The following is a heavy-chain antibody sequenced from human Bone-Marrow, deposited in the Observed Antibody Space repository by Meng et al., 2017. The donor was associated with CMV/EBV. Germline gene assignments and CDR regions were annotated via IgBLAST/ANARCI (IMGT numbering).Heavy chain of an antibody. CDR1: GFTFSSYE. D-gene: IGHD3-3*01. CDR2: ISSSGSTI. V-gene: IGHV3-48*03. CDR3: ARDRTVEMVAWSGYPH. Sequence: LTCAASGFTFSSYEMNWVRQAPGKGLEWVSYISSSGSTIYYADSVKGRFTISRDNAKNSLYLQMNSLRAEDTAVYYCARDRTVEMVAWSGYPHWGQGTLVTVSS. J-gene: IGHJ4*02.